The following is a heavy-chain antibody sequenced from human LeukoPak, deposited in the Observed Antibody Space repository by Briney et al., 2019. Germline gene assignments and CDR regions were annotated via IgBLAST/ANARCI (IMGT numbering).Heavy chain of an antibody. CDR1: GGSVSSDTYY. D-gene: IGHD3-3*02. Sequence: PSETLSLTCTVSGGSVSSDTYYWSWIRQPPGKGLEWIGYNHYSGTTNYNPSLKSRVTISVDTSKNQFSLKLSSVTAADTAIYYCARLISIHDAFDIWGQGTLVTVSS. J-gene: IGHJ3*02. V-gene: IGHV4-61*01. CDR2: NHYSGTT. CDR3: ARLISIHDAFDI.